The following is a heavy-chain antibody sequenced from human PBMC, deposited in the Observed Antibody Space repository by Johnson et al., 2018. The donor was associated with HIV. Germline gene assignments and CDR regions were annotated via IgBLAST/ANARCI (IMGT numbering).Heavy chain of an antibody. CDR3: ARAVCRGGRCYSHDAFDI. D-gene: IGHD2-15*01. J-gene: IGHJ3*02. CDR2: IGTAGDT. Sequence: EVQLVESGGGVVQPGRSLRLSCAASGFTFSQFAMHWVRQAPGKGLEWVSTIGTAGDTYYPGSVKGRFTVSREDAKNSLYLQMNSLRAGDTALYYCARAVCRGGRCYSHDAFDIWGQGTMVTVSS. V-gene: IGHV3-13*01. CDR1: GFTFSQFA.